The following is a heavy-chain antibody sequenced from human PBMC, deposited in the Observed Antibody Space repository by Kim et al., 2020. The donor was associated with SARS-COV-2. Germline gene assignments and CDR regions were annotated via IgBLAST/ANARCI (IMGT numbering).Heavy chain of an antibody. CDR2: SYHSGST. CDR3: ARGRWDSSGWSYGMDV. D-gene: IGHD6-19*01. J-gene: IGHJ6*02. V-gene: IGHV4-38-2*02. Sequence: SETLSLTCTVSGSSISSDYYWGWIRQPPGKGLEWIGSSYHSGSTYYNPSLKSRVTISVDTSKNQFSLKVTSVSAADTAVYYCARGRWDSSGWSYGMDVRGQGTTVTVSS. CDR1: GSSISSDYY.